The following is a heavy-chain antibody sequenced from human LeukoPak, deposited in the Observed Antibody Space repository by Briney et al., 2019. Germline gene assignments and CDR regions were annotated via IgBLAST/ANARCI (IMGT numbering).Heavy chain of an antibody. D-gene: IGHD4-23*01. CDR1: GGSFSGYY. J-gene: IGHJ4*02. CDR3: ARGGGTYGGHGVVAY. V-gene: IGHV4-34*01. CDR2: INHSGST. Sequence: SETLSLTCAVYGGSFSGYYWNWIRLPPGKGLEWIGEINHSGSTNYNPSLKSRVTILVDMSKNQFSLKLSSVTAADTAVYYCARGGGTYGGHGVVAYWGQGPLVTVSS.